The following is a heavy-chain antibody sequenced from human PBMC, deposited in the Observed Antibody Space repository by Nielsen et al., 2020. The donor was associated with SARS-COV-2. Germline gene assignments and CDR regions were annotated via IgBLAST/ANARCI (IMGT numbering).Heavy chain of an antibody. J-gene: IGHJ6*02. CDR1: GFMFSSFG. V-gene: IGHV3-33*06. Sequence: GGSLRLSCAASGFMFSSFGMHWIRQAPGKWLEWVAVIWYDGSNKNYVDSVKGRFTISRDNSKNTLYLQMNSLRVEDTAVYYCGKGRDYYGMDVWGQGTTVTVSS. CDR3: GKGRDYYGMDV. CDR2: IWYDGSNK.